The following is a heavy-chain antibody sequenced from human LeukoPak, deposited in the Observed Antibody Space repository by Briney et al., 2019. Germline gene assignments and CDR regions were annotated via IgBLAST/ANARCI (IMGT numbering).Heavy chain of an antibody. Sequence: PGGSLRLSCVASGFTVSGTYMSWVRQAPGQGLEWVSVIYADDSTYYADSVKGRFTISRDNSENTLFLQMNSLRVEDTAVYYCAKEFDGYVGYFGSWGQGALVTVSS. V-gene: IGHV3-53*01. J-gene: IGHJ4*02. D-gene: IGHD3-10*01. CDR3: AKEFDGYVGYFGS. CDR1: GFTVSGTY. CDR2: IYADDST.